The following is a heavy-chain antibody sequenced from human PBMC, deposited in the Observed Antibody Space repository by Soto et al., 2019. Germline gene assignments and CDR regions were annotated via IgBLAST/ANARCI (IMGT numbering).Heavy chain of an antibody. V-gene: IGHV1-8*01. CDR3: ARGAAVAPLVYYYYYYMDV. Sequence: GASVKVSCKASGYTFTSYDINWVRQATEQGLEWMGWMNPNSGNTGYAQKFQGRVTMTRNTSISTAYMELSSLRSEDTAVYYCARGAAVAPLVYYYYYYMDVWGKGTTVTASS. CDR1: GYTFTSYD. J-gene: IGHJ6*03. CDR2: MNPNSGNT. D-gene: IGHD6-19*01.